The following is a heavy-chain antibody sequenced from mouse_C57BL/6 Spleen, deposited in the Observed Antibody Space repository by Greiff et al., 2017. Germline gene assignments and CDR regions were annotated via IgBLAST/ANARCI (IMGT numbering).Heavy chain of an antibody. V-gene: IGHV1-52*01. CDR2: IDPSDSET. CDR3: ARSSRDYDGFAY. J-gene: IGHJ3*01. Sequence: QVHVKQPGAELVRPGSSVKLSCKASGYTFTSYWMHWVKQRPIQGLEWIGNIDPSDSETHYNQKFKDKATLTVDKSSSTAYMQLSSLTSEDSAVYYCARSSRDYDGFAYWGQGTLVTVSA. CDR1: GYTFTSYW. D-gene: IGHD2-4*01.